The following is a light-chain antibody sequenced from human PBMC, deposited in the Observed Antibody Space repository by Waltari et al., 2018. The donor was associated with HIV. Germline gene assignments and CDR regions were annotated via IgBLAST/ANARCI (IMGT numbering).Light chain of an antibody. Sequence: QAVVTQEPSLTVSPGGIVTLTCGSSTGVVTSGHYPYWFQQKPGQAPRTLIYDTANKHSWTPARFSGSLLGGKAALTLSGAQPEDEAEYYCLLSYSGGRPVFGGGTMLTVL. CDR1: TGVVTSGHY. CDR2: DTA. J-gene: IGLJ3*02. CDR3: LLSYSGGRPV. V-gene: IGLV7-46*01.